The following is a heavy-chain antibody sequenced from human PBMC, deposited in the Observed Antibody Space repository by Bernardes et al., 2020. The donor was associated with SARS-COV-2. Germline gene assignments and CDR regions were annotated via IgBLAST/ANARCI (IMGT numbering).Heavy chain of an antibody. Sequence: ASVKVSCMASGYTFTSYYIHWVRQAPGQGLQWMGIITPSSGRTDYAEKFQGRVTMTRDTSTSTVYMELSSLRSEDTAVYYCVRDLGVAGTSFYYYYGMDVWGQGTTVIVSS. CDR1: GYTFTSYY. CDR3: VRDLGVAGTSFYYYYGMDV. CDR2: ITPSSGRT. J-gene: IGHJ6*02. D-gene: IGHD6-19*01. V-gene: IGHV1-46*01.